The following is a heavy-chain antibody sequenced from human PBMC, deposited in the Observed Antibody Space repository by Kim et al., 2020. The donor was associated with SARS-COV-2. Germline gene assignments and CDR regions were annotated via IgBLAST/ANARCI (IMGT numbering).Heavy chain of an antibody. V-gene: IGHV3-30*18. Sequence: GGSLRLSCAASGFTFSSYGMHWVRQAPGKGLEWVAVISYDGSNKYYADSVKGRFTISRDNSKNTLYLQMNSLRAEDTAVYYCANAYYYGSGSHPCYLGQG. CDR1: GFTFSSYG. J-gene: IGHJ4*02. D-gene: IGHD3-10*01. CDR2: ISYDGSNK. CDR3: ANAYYYGSGSHPCY.